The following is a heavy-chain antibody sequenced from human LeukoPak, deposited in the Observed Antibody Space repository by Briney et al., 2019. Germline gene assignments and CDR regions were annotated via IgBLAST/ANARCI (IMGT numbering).Heavy chain of an antibody. V-gene: IGHV4-39*01. J-gene: IGHJ5*02. CDR3: ARLSHGDYVCT. Sequence: PSETLSLTCTVSGGSISSSSYYWGWIRQPPGKGLEWIGSIYYSGSTYYNPSLKSRVTISVDTSKNQFSLKLSSVTAADTAVYYCARLSHGDYVCTWGQVTLVTVSS. CDR1: GGSISSSSYY. D-gene: IGHD4-17*01. CDR2: IYYSGST.